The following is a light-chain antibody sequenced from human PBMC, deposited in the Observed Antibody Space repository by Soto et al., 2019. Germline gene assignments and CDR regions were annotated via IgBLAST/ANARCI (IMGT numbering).Light chain of an antibody. CDR1: QSLVYSDGNTY. V-gene: IGKV2-30*01. Sequence: DVAMTQSPLSLPVTLGQPASISCRSSQSLVYSDGNTYLNWFQQRPGQSPRRLIYKVSNRDSGVPDRCSGSGSGTDFTLKISRVEAEDVRVYYCMQSTHWYTFGQGSKLAMK. CDR2: KVS. J-gene: IGKJ2*01. CDR3: MQSTHWYT.